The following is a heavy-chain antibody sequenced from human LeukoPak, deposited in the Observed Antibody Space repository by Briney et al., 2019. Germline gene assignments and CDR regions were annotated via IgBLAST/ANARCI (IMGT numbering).Heavy chain of an antibody. D-gene: IGHD3-22*01. CDR3: ARDSYYYDSSGYYYYFDY. J-gene: IGHJ4*02. Sequence: GASMKVSCKASGYTFTGYYMHWVRQAPGQGLEWMGRINPNSGGTNYAQKFQGRVTMTRDTSISTAYMELSRLRSDDTAVYYCARDSYYYDSSGYYYYFDYWGQGTLVTVSS. CDR2: INPNSGGT. V-gene: IGHV1-2*06. CDR1: GYTFTGYY.